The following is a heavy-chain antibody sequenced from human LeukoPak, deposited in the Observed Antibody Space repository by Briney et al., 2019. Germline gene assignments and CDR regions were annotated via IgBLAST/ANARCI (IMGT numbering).Heavy chain of an antibody. Sequence: GGSLRLSCAASGFTFSSYGMHWVRQAPGKGLEWVAVIWYDGSNKYYADSVKGRFTISRDNSKNTLYLQMNSLRAEDTAVYYCARVDNYGSGSYSFDYRGQGTLVTVSS. CDR3: ARVDNYGSGSYSFDY. CDR1: GFTFSSYG. D-gene: IGHD3-10*01. V-gene: IGHV3-33*01. CDR2: IWYDGSNK. J-gene: IGHJ4*02.